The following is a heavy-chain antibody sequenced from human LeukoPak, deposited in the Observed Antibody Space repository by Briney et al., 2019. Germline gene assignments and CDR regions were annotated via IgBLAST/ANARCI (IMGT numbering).Heavy chain of an antibody. V-gene: IGHV3-7*01. CDR1: GFTFSIYW. Sequence: PGGSLRLSCAAAGFTFSIYWMSWVRQAPGKGLEWVAYVKQDGRKKFCVDSVKGRFTMSRDKAKTSLYLQRNSLRAEDTAVYYCARDGRGISAAGSRYGMDVWGQGTTVTVSS. J-gene: IGHJ6*02. D-gene: IGHD6-13*01. CDR3: ARDGRGISAAGSRYGMDV. CDR2: VKQDGRKK.